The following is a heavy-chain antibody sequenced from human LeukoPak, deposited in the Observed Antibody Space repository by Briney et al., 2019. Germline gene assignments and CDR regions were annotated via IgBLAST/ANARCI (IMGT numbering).Heavy chain of an antibody. D-gene: IGHD3-22*01. CDR1: GGSISSGDYY. Sequence: TSETLSLTYTVSGGSISSGDYYWSWIRQPPGKGLEWIGYIYYSGSTYYNPSLKSRVTISVGTSKNQFSLKLSSVTAADTAVYYCARANPHYYDSSGYFQGVDYWGQGTLVTVSS. CDR2: IYYSGST. V-gene: IGHV4-30-4*01. CDR3: ARANPHYYDSSGYFQGVDY. J-gene: IGHJ4*02.